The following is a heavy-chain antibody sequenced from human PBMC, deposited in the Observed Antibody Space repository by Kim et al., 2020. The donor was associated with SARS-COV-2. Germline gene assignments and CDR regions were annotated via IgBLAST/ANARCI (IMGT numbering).Heavy chain of an antibody. CDR2: IYYSGTT. CDR3: ARHAMAVAAY. V-gene: IGHV4-39*01. J-gene: IGHJ4*02. Sequence: SETLSLTCTVSGGSLSSSSYYWGWIRQPPGKGLEWIGTIYYSGTTKYNPSLKSRVTISADASKKQFSLKLNSVTAADTAVYYCARHAMAVAAYWGQGILVSVSS. D-gene: IGHD6-19*01. CDR1: GGSLSSSSYY.